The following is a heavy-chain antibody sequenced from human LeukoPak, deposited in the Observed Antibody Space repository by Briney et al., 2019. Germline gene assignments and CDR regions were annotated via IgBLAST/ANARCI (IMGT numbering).Heavy chain of an antibody. J-gene: IGHJ4*02. V-gene: IGHV3-23*01. D-gene: IGHD3-10*01. CDR1: GITLSNYG. CDR3: AKRGVVIRVVLVGFHKEAYYFDS. CDR2: ISASGGTT. Sequence: GGSLRLSCAVSGITLSNYGMSWVRQAPGKGLEWVAGISASGGTTNYADSVKGRFSISRDNPKNTLYLQMNSLRAEDTAVYFCAKRGVVIRVVLVGFHKEAYYFDSWGQGALVTVFS.